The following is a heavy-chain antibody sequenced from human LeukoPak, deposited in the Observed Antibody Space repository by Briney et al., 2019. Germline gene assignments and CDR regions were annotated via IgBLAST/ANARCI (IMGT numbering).Heavy chain of an antibody. CDR2: INHSGST. Sequence: SETLSLTCAVYGGSFSGYYWSWIRQPPGKGLEWIGEINHSGSTNYNPSLKSRVTISLDTSKNQFSLNLNSVTAADTAVYYCARHPPVLRFLEWLPHYFDYWGQGTLVTVSS. V-gene: IGHV4-34*01. CDR3: ARHPPVLRFLEWLPHYFDY. CDR1: GGSFSGYY. D-gene: IGHD3-3*01. J-gene: IGHJ4*02.